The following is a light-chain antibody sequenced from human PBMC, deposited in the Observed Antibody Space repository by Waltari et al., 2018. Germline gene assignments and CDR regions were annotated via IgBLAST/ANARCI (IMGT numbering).Light chain of an antibody. CDR3: QQLNSYPYT. Sequence: DIQLTQSPSFLSASVGDRVTITCRASQGISSYLAWYQQNPGRAPKLLIYTASTLQRGVPSRFSGSGSGTEFTLTISSLHPEDFATYYCQQLNSYPYTFGQGTKLEIK. V-gene: IGKV1-9*01. CDR1: QGISSY. J-gene: IGKJ2*01. CDR2: TAS.